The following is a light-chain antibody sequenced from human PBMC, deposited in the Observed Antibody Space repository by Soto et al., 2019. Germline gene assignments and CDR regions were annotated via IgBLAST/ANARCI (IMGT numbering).Light chain of an antibody. CDR3: QQLNSYPIT. J-gene: IGKJ5*01. CDR1: QGISSY. CDR2: AAS. V-gene: IGKV1-9*01. Sequence: DIQLTQSPSFLSAXVXXXXXXXXRASQGISSYLAWYQQKPGKAPKLLIYAASTLQSGVPSRFSGSGSGTEFTLTISRLQPEDFATYYCQQLNSYPITFGQGTRLEI.